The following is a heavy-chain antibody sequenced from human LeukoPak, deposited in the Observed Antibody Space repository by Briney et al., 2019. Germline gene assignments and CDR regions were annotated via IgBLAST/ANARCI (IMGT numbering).Heavy chain of an antibody. J-gene: IGHJ6*02. CDR1: GFTFSSYS. CDR3: ARTLAAAGYYYYCYGMDV. V-gene: IGHV3-21*01. Sequence: GGSLRLSCAASGFTFSSYSMNWVRQAPGKGLEWVSSISSSSSYIYYADSVKGRFTISRDNAKNSLYLQMNSLRAEDTAVYYCARTLAAAGYYYYCYGMDVWGQGTTVTVSS. D-gene: IGHD6-13*01. CDR2: ISSSSSYI.